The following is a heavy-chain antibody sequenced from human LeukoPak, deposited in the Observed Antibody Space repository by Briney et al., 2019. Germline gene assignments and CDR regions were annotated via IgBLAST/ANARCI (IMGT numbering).Heavy chain of an antibody. CDR3: ARGLAVVPAVSDY. J-gene: IGHJ4*02. CDR2: IYSGGST. Sequence: GGSLRLSCAASGFTVSSNYMSWVRQAPGKGLEWVSVIYSGGSTYYADSVKGRFTISRDNSKNTLYLQMNSLRAEDTAVYYCARGLAVVPAVSDYWGQGTLVTASS. CDR1: GFTVSSNY. V-gene: IGHV3-66*01. D-gene: IGHD2-2*01.